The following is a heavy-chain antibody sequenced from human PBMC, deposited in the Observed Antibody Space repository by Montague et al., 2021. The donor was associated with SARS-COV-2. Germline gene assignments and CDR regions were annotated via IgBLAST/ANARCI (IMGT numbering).Heavy chain of an antibody. CDR3: ARGQLVGSRDLDY. V-gene: IGHV4-39*07. Sequence: SETLSLTCTVSGGPISSNNYYWGWIRQPPGRGLQWIGSIYYSGSTYYNPSLKSRVTMSIDTSRNQFSLKLTSVTAADTAVYYRARGQLVGSRDLDYWGQGTLVTVSS. D-gene: IGHD5-12*01. J-gene: IGHJ4*01. CDR1: GGPISSNNYY. CDR2: IYYSGST.